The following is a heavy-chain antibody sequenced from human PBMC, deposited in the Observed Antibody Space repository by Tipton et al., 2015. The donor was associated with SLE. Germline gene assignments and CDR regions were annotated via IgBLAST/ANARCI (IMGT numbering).Heavy chain of an antibody. CDR2: ISGSGTST. CDR3: AKFGYWSGYDLVDY. Sequence: SLRLSCAVSRFTFSSYAMNWVRQAPGKGLEWVSGISGSGTSTYYADSVKGRFTISRDNSKNTLYLQMNSLRAEDTAVYYCAKFGYWSGYDLVDYWGQGTLVTVSS. J-gene: IGHJ4*02. D-gene: IGHD5-12*01. CDR1: RFTFSSYA. V-gene: IGHV3-23*01.